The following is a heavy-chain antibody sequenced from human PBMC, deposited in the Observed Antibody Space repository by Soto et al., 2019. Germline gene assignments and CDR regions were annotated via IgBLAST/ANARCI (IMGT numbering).Heavy chain of an antibody. CDR2: FDPEDGET. CDR1: GYTLTELS. CDR3: ATSNRDSSSWYTYYFDY. V-gene: IGHV1-24*01. D-gene: IGHD6-13*01. Sequence: ASVKVSCKVSGYTLTELSMHWVRQAPGKGLEWMGGFDPEDGETIYAQKFQGRVTMTEDTSTDTAYMELSSLRSEDTAVYYCATSNRDSSSWYTYYFDYWGQGTLVTVSS. J-gene: IGHJ4*02.